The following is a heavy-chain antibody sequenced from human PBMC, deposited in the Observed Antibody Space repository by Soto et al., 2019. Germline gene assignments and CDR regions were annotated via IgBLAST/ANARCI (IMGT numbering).Heavy chain of an antibody. V-gene: IGHV3-30*03. CDR1: GFIFSNYG. Sequence: QVQLVESGGGVVQPGRSLRLSCAVSGFIFSNYGMHWVRQAPGKGLEWVAVISDDGSNKYYADSVKGRFAISRDSPKNTLYLQMNSLRGADTAVYYCARPRQPYYYYFGMDVWGQGTTVTVSS. J-gene: IGHJ6*02. CDR2: ISDDGSNK. D-gene: IGHD2-2*01. CDR3: ARPRQPYYYYFGMDV.